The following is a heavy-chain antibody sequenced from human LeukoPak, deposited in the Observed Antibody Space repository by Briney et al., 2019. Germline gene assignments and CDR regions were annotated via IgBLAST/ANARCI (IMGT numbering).Heavy chain of an antibody. CDR2: INPKNGAT. J-gene: IGHJ4*02. Sequence: ASVKVSCKPSGYTFTGFYIHWVRQAPGQGLQWMGWINPKNGATKHSQNFRARVTMTRDTSIDTAYMELSSLTSDDTAIYYCARPTHRLTVTTAIDYWGQGTLVTVSS. V-gene: IGHV1-2*02. CDR3: ARPTHRLTVTTAIDY. CDR1: GYTFTGFY. D-gene: IGHD4-17*01.